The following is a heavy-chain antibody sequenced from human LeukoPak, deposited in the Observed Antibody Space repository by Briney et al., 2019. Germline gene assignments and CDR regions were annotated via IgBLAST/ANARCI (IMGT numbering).Heavy chain of an antibody. J-gene: IGHJ5*02. Sequence: PSETLSLTCAVYGGSFSGYYWSWIRQPPGKGLEWIGEIYHSGSTNYNPSLKSRVTISVDKSKNQFSLKLSSVTAADTAVYYCARGIAADGTVWFDPWGQGTLVTVSS. CDR2: IYHSGST. CDR3: ARGIAADGTVWFDP. V-gene: IGHV4-34*01. D-gene: IGHD6-13*01. CDR1: GGSFSGYY.